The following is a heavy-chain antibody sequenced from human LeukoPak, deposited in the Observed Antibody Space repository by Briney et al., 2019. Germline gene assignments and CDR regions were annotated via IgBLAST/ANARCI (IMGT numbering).Heavy chain of an antibody. J-gene: IGHJ5*02. V-gene: IGHV1-18*01. Sequence: GASVKVSCKASGYTFTSYGISWVRQAPGQGLEWMGWISAYNGNTNYAQKLQGRVTMTTDTSTSTAYMELRSLRSDDTAAYYCARDPWQWLVLGWFDPWGQGTLVTVSS. CDR1: GYTFTSYG. CDR3: ARDPWQWLVLGWFDP. D-gene: IGHD6-19*01. CDR2: ISAYNGNT.